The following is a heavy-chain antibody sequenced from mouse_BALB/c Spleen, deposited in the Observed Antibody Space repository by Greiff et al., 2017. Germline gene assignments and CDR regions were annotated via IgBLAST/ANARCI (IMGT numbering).Heavy chain of an antibody. CDR3: ARLFYYGSSYGDAMDY. J-gene: IGHJ4*01. D-gene: IGHD1-1*01. CDR2: ISNGGGST. V-gene: IGHV5-12-2*01. CDR1: GFTFSSYT. Sequence: EVMLVESGGGLVQPGGSLKLSCAASGFTFSSYTMSWVRQTPEKRLEWVAYISNGGGSTYYPDTVKGRFTISRDNAKNTLYLQMSSLKSEDTAMYYCARLFYYGSSYGDAMDYWGQGTSVTVSS.